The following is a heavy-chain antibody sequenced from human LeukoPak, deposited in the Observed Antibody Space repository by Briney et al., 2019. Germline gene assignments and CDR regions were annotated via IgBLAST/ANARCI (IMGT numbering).Heavy chain of an antibody. CDR2: ISGSGGST. D-gene: IGHD6-19*01. CDR1: GFTFSSYA. V-gene: IGHV3-23*01. J-gene: IGHJ4*02. CDR3: ARTREQWQVLDY. Sequence: GGSLRLSCAASGFTFSSYAMSWVSQAPGKGLEWVSAISGSGGSTYYADSVKGRFTISRDNSKNMVYLQMNSLRAEDTAVYYCARTREQWQVLDYWGQGTLVTVSS.